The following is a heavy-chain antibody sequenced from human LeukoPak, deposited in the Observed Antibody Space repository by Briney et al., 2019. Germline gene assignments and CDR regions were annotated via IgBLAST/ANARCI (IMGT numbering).Heavy chain of an antibody. V-gene: IGHV3-33*01. D-gene: IGHD6-19*01. J-gene: IGHJ4*02. CDR1: GFTFSSYG. Sequence: GGSLRLSCAAPGFTFSSYGMHWVRQAPGKGLEWVAVIWYDGSNKYYADSVKGRFTISRDNSKNTLYLQMSSLRAEDTAVYYCATTLYSSGWYPSFDYWGQGTLVTVSS. CDR2: IWYDGSNK. CDR3: ATTLYSSGWYPSFDY.